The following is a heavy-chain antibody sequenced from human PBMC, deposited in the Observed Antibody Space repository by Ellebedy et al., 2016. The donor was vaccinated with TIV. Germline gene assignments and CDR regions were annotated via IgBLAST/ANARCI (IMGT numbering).Heavy chain of an antibody. CDR1: GFTFSSYS. V-gene: IGHV3-48*02. J-gene: IGHJ6*02. CDR2: ISSSSSTI. D-gene: IGHD3-10*01. Sequence: GGSLRLXXAASGFTFSSYSMNWVRQAPGKGLEWVSYISSSSSTIYYADSVKGRFTISRDNAKNSLYLQMNSLRDEDTAVYYCARDSRVDYYGSGSYYLYYYGMDVWGQGTTVTVSS. CDR3: ARDSRVDYYGSGSYYLYYYGMDV.